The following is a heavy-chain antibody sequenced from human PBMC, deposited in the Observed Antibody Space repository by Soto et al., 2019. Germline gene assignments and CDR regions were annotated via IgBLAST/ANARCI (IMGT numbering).Heavy chain of an antibody. J-gene: IGHJ5*02. Sequence: ASVKVSCKASGYTFTSYGIHWVRQSPGQRLEWMGWINAANGDTKYSPKFQGRVTITRDTSASTAYMELSSLRSEDTAVYYCVRRHVSATGIDWFDPWGQGTLVTVSS. D-gene: IGHD6-13*01. V-gene: IGHV1-3*01. CDR3: VRRHVSATGIDWFDP. CDR1: GYTFTSYG. CDR2: INAANGDT.